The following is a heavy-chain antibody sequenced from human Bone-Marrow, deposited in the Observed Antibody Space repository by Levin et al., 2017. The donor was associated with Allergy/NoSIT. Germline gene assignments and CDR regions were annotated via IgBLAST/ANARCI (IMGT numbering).Heavy chain of an antibody. CDR3: ARRSPTATDPLDF. CDR2: IFPGDSDT. D-gene: IGHD2-21*02. J-gene: IGHJ4*02. CDR1: GYRFTSNW. V-gene: IGHV5-51*01. Sequence: GESLKISCKTSGYRFTSNWIAWVRHMPGKGLEWMGVIFPGDSDTIYSPSFQGHITISVDKSIDTAYLQWSGLKASDSGTYFCARRSPTATDPLDFWGQGTLVTVSS.